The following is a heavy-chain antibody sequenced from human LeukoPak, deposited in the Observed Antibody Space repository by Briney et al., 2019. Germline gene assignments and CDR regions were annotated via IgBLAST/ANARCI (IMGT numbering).Heavy chain of an antibody. CDR3: VRNGGNNCYFDL. Sequence: GGSLRLSCAASGFTVSSNYMDWVRQASGKGREWVGRSSDKDNSYTTEYAASVKGRFTISRDDSENSLYLQMNSLKTEDTAVYYCVRNGGNNCYFDLWGRGTLVTVSS. V-gene: IGHV3-72*01. D-gene: IGHD1/OR15-1a*01. J-gene: IGHJ2*01. CDR2: SSDKDNSYTT. CDR1: GFTVSSNY.